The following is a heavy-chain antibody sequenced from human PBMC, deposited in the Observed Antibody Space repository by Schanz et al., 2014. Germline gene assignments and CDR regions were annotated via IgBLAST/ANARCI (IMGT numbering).Heavy chain of an antibody. D-gene: IGHD2-2*01. CDR1: GFTLTSYA. J-gene: IGHJ4*02. Sequence: VQLVESGGGLVKPGGSLRLSCEASGFTLTSYALTWVRQAPGKGLEWVAGISGSGGSTDYADSVKGRFIIPRDNSKNTLYLQMNSLRAGDTAVYYCARGRRGDCRRTSCTYYFDYWGQGTLVTVSS. CDR3: ARGRRGDCRRTSCTYYFDY. V-gene: IGHV3-23*04. CDR2: ISGSGGST.